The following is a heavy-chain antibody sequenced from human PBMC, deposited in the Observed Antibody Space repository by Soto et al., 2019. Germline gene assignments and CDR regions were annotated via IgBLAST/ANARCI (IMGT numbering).Heavy chain of an antibody. D-gene: IGHD3-22*01. CDR1: GFTFSSYA. CDR2: LSYDGSHK. J-gene: IGHJ3*02. V-gene: IGHV3-30*04. Sequence: QVQLVESGGGVVQAGRSLRLSCAASGFTFSSYAMHWVRQAPGKGLEWVAGLSYDGSHKYADSVKGRFTISRDNSKNTVYLQMNSLRPEDTAVYYCAREQITMIVVVSDAFDIWGQGTMVTVSS. CDR3: AREQITMIVVVSDAFDI.